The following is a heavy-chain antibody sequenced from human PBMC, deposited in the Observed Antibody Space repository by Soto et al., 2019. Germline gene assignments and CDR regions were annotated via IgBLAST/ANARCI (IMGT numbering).Heavy chain of an antibody. Sequence: EVQLVQSGAEVKKPGESLKISCKGSGYIFTDYWIGWVRQMPGNGPEWMGTIYPGDSDTMYSPSFQGQVTISADKSISTAYLQWSSLKASYTAIYYCTRSGSTPLSGLDVWGPGTTVTVYS. J-gene: IGHJ6*02. CDR3: TRSGSTPLSGLDV. D-gene: IGHD1-26*01. V-gene: IGHV5-51*01. CDR2: IYPGDSDT. CDR1: GYIFTDYW.